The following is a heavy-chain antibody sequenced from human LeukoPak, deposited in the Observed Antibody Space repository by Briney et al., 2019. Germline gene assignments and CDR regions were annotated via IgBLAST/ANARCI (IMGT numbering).Heavy chain of an antibody. Sequence: SGRSLRLSCAASGFTFSDYYISWIRQAPGKGLGLVSYIRGSGSSIYYADSVKGPLTISRDNAKHSLYLQIDSLRAAETDVYYCDRERRDERGLQFVLDYWGQGTPVTVSP. CDR1: GFTFSDYY. D-gene: IGHD5-24*01. J-gene: IGHJ4*02. CDR3: DRERRDERGLQFVLDY. CDR2: IRGSGSSI. V-gene: IGHV3-11*01.